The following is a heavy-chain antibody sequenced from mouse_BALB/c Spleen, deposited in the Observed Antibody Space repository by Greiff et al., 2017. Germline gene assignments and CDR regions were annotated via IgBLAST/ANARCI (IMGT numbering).Heavy chain of an antibody. CDR1: GFTFSDHY. V-gene: IGHV5-4*02. J-gene: IGHJ3*01. D-gene: IGHD2-1*01. CDR2: VSDDGSNT. Sequence: EVQRVESGGGLVKPGGSLKLSCAASGFTFSDHYMHWVRQTPEKRLEWVATVSDDGSNTYYPDSVKGRFTISRDNAKNKLYLQMSSLKSEDTAMYYCTGGNSKFAYWSQETLVTVST. CDR3: TGGNSKFAY.